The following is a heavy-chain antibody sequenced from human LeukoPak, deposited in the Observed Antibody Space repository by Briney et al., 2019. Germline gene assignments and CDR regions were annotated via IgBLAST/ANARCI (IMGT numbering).Heavy chain of an antibody. V-gene: IGHV1-18*01. CDR1: GYTFTSYG. CDR3: ARTGIQLWSFDY. D-gene: IGHD5-18*01. CDR2: ISAYNGNT. Sequence: ASVKVSCKASGYTFTSYGIGWVRQAPGQGLEWMGWISAYNGNTNYAQNLQGRVTMTTDTSTSTAYMELRSLRSDDTAVYYCARTGIQLWSFDYWGQGTLVTVSS. J-gene: IGHJ4*02.